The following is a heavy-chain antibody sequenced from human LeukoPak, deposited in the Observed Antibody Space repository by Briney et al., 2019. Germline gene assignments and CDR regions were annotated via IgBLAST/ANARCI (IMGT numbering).Heavy chain of an antibody. V-gene: IGHV4-4*07. CDR3: ASAREGRDGYNYYFDY. Sequence: ASETLSLTCTVSGGSISSYYWSWIRQPAGKGLKWIGRIYTSGSTNYNPSLKSRVTMSVDTSKNQFSLKLSSVTAADTAVYYCASAREGRDGYNYYFDYWGQGTLVTVSS. CDR1: GGSISSYY. D-gene: IGHD5-24*01. J-gene: IGHJ4*02. CDR2: IYTSGST.